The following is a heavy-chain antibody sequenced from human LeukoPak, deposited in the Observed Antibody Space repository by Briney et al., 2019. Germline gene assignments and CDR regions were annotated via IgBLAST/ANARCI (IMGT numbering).Heavy chain of an antibody. D-gene: IGHD6-19*01. J-gene: IGHJ3*02. CDR3: ASSGWVDAFDI. CDR1: GYTFTGYY. Sequence: ASVKVSCKASGYTFTGYYMHWVRQAPGQGLEWMGWINPNSGGTNCAQKFQGRVTMTRDTSISTAYMELSRLRSDDTAVYYCASSGWVDAFDIWGQGTMVTVSS. CDR2: INPNSGGT. V-gene: IGHV1-2*02.